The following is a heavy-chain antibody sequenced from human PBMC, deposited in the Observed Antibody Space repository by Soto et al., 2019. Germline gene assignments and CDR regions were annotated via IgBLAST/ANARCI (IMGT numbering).Heavy chain of an antibody. Sequence: PGGSLRLSCAASGFTVSSNYMSWVRQAPGKGLEWVSVIYSGGSTYYADSVKGRFTISRDNSKNTLYLQMNSLRAEDTAVYYCARDRIAVAVSPEYFQHWGQGTLVTVSS. CDR1: GFTVSSNY. CDR3: ARDRIAVAVSPEYFQH. CDR2: IYSGGST. D-gene: IGHD6-19*01. J-gene: IGHJ1*01. V-gene: IGHV3-66*01.